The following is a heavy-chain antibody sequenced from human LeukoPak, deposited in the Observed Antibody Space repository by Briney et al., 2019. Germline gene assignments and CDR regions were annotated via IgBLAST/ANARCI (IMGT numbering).Heavy chain of an antibody. CDR2: IRSTTHGGPA. CDR3: TRAGVYDFWIDC. CDR1: GFTFGDYG. Sequence: PGGSLRLSCATSGFTFGDYGVSWFRQAPGKGLEWVGFIRSTTHGGPAEYAASVKGRFTISRDDSKSIAYLQMNSLKTEDTAVYYCTRAGVYDFWIDCWGQGTLVTVSS. J-gene: IGHJ4*02. D-gene: IGHD3-3*01. V-gene: IGHV3-49*03.